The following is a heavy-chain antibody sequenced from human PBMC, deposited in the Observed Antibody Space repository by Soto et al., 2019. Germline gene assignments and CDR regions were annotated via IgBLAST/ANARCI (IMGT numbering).Heavy chain of an antibody. D-gene: IGHD4-4*01. V-gene: IGHV4-34*01. Sequence: QVQLQQWGAGLLKPSETLSLTCAVYGGSFSGYYWSWIRQPPGKGLEWIVEINHSGSTNYNPSLKSRVTISVDTSKNQFSLKLSSVTAADTAVYYCARGTDDYSNYYYYYMDVWGKGTTVTVSS. CDR3: ARGTDDYSNYYYYYMDV. CDR2: INHSGST. J-gene: IGHJ6*03. CDR1: GGSFSGYY.